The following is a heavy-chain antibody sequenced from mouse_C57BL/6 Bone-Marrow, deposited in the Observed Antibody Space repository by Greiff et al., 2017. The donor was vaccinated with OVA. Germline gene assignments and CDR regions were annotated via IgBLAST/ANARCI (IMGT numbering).Heavy chain of an antibody. D-gene: IGHD2-10*02. J-gene: IGHJ2*01. CDR3: ARDGMVPYYFDN. V-gene: IGHV5-4*01. CDR2: ISDGGSYT. Sequence: EVQLVESGGGLVKPGGSLKLSCAASGFTFSSYAMSWVRQTPAKRLEWVATISDGGSYTYYPDNVKGRFTISRDNAKNNLYLQMSHLKSEDTAMYYCARDGMVPYYFDNWGQGTTLTVSS. CDR1: GFTFSSYA.